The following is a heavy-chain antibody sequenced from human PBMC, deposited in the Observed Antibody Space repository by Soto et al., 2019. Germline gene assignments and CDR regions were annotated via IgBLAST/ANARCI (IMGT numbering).Heavy chain of an antibody. CDR3: ARDREWAKYYYDSSGYYYFDY. CDR2: ISAYNGNT. V-gene: IGHV1-18*01. Sequence: ASVKVSCKASGYTFTSYGISWVRQAPGQGLEWMGWISAYNGNTNYAQKLQGRVTMTTDTSTSTAYMELRSLRSDDTAVYYCARDREWAKYYYDSSGYYYFDYWGQGPLVTVSS. CDR1: GYTFTSYG. J-gene: IGHJ4*02. D-gene: IGHD3-22*01.